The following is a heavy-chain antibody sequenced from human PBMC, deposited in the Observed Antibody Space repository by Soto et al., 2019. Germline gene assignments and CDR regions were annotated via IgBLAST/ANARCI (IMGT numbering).Heavy chain of an antibody. D-gene: IGHD2-15*01. CDR3: ARRHCYGASCYSASDY. CDR2: IYYSGST. CDR1: GGSISGFY. V-gene: IGHV4-59*01. Sequence: SETLSLTCTVSGGSISGFYWSWIRQPPGKGLEWIGYIYYSGSTNYNPSLKSRVTISVDTSKNQFSLKMSSVTAADTAVYYCARRHCYGASCYSASDYWGQGTLVTVSS. J-gene: IGHJ4*02.